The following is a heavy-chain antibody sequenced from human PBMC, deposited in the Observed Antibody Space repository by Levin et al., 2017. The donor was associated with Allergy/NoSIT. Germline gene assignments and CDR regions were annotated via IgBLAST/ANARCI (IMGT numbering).Heavy chain of an antibody. CDR2: ICYCGST. CDR1: GGSVSSSSYY. CDR3: ARQPRTTPTTYFDY. J-gene: IGHJ4*02. D-gene: IGHD5-12*01. Sequence: SQTLSLPCTVSGGSVSSSSYYWGWIRQPPGRGLEWIGNICYCGSTYSNTSLKSRVSISVDASKNQFSLKLSSVTAADTAVYYCARQPRTTPTTYFDYWGQGILVTVSS. V-gene: IGHV4-39*01.